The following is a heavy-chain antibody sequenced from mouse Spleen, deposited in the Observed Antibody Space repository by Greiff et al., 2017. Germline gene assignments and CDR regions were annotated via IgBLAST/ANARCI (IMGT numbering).Heavy chain of an antibody. D-gene: IGHD3-2*02. V-gene: IGHV1-19*01. CDR3: ARRLLNWYFDV. CDR2: INPYNGGT. J-gene: IGHJ1*01. CDR1: GYTFTDYY. Sequence: DVKLVESGPVLVKPGASVKMSCKASGYTFTDYYMNWVKQSHGKSLEWIGVINPYNGGTSYNQKFKGKATLTVDKSSSTAYMELNSLTSEDSAVYYCARRLLNWYFDVWGAGTTVTVSS.